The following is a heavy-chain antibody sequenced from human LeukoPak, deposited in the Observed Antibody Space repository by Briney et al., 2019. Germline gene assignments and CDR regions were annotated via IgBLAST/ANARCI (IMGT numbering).Heavy chain of an antibody. J-gene: IGHJ4*02. V-gene: IGHV3-7*03. Sequence: GGSLRLSCAAFGFTFSNYWMNGVRQAPGKGREGVANINQDASEKYYVDSVKGRFTISRDNGKKSLYLQMNSLRTEDTAVYYCAKVDNWKYGHHDFWGQGTLVTVSS. CDR1: GFTFSNYW. CDR3: AKVDNWKYGHHDF. CDR2: INQDASEK. D-gene: IGHD1-1*01.